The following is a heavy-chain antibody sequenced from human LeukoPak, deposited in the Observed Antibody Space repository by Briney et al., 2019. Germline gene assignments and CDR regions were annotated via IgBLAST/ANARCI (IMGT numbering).Heavy chain of an antibody. CDR2: INSDGSST. CDR1: GFTFSSYW. Sequence: GGSLRLSCAASGFTFSSYWMHWVRQAPGKGLVWVSCINSDGSSTTYADSVKGRFTISRDNAKKSLYLQMNSLRAEDTAVYYCARDSARSRWGQGTLVTVSS. V-gene: IGHV3-74*01. CDR3: ARDSARSR. J-gene: IGHJ4*02. D-gene: IGHD4/OR15-4a*01.